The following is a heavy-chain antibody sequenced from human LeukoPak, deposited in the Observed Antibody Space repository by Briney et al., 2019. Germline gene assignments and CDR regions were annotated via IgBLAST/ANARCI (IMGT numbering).Heavy chain of an antibody. D-gene: IGHD3-22*01. J-gene: IGHJ4*02. CDR3: ARATQYYYDSSGYHDY. CDR2: ISSSSSYI. CDR1: GFTFSSYS. V-gene: IGHV3-21*01. Sequence: GGSLRLSCAASGFTFSSYSMNWVRQAPGKGLEWVSSISSSSSYIYYADSVKGRFTISRDNAKNSLYLQMNSLRAEDTAVYYCARATQYYYDSSGYHDYWGQRTLVTVSS.